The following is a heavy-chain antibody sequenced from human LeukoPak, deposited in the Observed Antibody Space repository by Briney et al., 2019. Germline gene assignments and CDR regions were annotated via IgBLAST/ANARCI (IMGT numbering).Heavy chain of an antibody. J-gene: IGHJ4*02. Sequence: PGGSLRLSCEASGFTFSDYYMSWIRQAPGKGPEWVSYIGSNGGNIFYADSVKGRFTISRDNAKNALYLQLDSLRVEDTARYYCARIYYYGSGSGEYWGQGTMVTVSS. D-gene: IGHD3-10*01. V-gene: IGHV3-11*04. CDR1: GFTFSDYY. CDR3: ARIYYYGSGSGEY. CDR2: IGSNGGNI.